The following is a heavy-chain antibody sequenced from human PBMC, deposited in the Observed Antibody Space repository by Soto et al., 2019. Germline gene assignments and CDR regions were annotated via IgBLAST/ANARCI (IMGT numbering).Heavy chain of an antibody. V-gene: IGHV3-33*01. CDR2: IWYDGTNK. CDR3: ARSMSTGTNPYFDY. Sequence: QVPLVESGGGVVQPGRSLRLSCAASGFTFSSYTIHWVRQAPGKWLEWVAVIWYDGTNKYYAESVKGRFTISRDNSKNTLYLQMNSLRAEDTAVYYCARSMSTGTNPYFDYWGQGTLVTVSS. CDR1: GFTFSSYT. D-gene: IGHD3-9*01. J-gene: IGHJ4*02.